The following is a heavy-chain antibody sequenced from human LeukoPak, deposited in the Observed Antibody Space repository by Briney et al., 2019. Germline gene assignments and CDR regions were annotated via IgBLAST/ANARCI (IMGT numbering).Heavy chain of an antibody. J-gene: IGHJ5*02. CDR3: ARDHPSSIAARPRWFDP. CDR2: INPNSGGT. V-gene: IGHV1-2*06. Sequence: ASVKVSCKASGYTFTGYYMHRVRQAPGQGLEWMGRINPNSGGTNYAQKFQGRVTMTRDTSISTAYMELSRLRSDDTAVYYCARDHPSSIAARPRWFDPWGQGTLVTVSS. D-gene: IGHD6-6*01. CDR1: GYTFTGYY.